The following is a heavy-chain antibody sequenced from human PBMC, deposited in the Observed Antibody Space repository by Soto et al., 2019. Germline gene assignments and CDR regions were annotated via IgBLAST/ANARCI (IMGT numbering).Heavy chain of an antibody. CDR3: ARGKTVTTLDNWFDP. V-gene: IGHV4-31*03. CDR1: GGSISSGGYY. CDR2: IYYSGST. D-gene: IGHD4-4*01. Sequence: PSETLSLTCTVSGGSISSGGYYWSWIRQHPGKGLEWIGYIYYSGSTYYNPSLKSRVTISVDTSKNQFSLKLSSVTAADTAVYYCARGKTVTTLDNWFDPWGQGTLVTVSS. J-gene: IGHJ5*02.